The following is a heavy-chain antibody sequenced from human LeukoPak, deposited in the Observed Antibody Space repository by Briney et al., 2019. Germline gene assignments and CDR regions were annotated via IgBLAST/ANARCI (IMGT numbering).Heavy chain of an antibody. CDR2: IYTSGST. CDR1: GGSISSYY. J-gene: IGHJ3*02. Sequence: SQTLSLTCTVSGGSISSYYWSWIRQPAGGGLEWSGRIYTSGSTNSNPSLKSRVTMSVDTSKNQFSLKVTSLTAADTAVYYCARSYGLDAFDIWGQGTMVTVSS. D-gene: IGHD4-17*01. CDR3: ARSYGLDAFDI. V-gene: IGHV4-4*07.